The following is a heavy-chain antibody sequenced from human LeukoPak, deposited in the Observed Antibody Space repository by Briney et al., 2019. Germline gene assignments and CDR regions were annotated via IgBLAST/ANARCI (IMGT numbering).Heavy chain of an antibody. D-gene: IGHD1-7*01. Sequence: ASVKVSCKASGYTFTGYYMHWVRQAPGQGLEWMGWINPNSGGTNYALKFQGRVTMTRDTSISTAYMELSRLRSDDTAVYYCARVKLELLGRGAFDIWGQGTMVTVSS. CDR2: INPNSGGT. J-gene: IGHJ3*02. CDR1: GYTFTGYY. CDR3: ARVKLELLGRGAFDI. V-gene: IGHV1-2*02.